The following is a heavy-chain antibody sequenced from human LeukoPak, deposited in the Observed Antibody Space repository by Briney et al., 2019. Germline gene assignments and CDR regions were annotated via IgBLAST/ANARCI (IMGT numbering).Heavy chain of an antibody. CDR1: GFIFSKYG. CDR2: IWYDGTNK. D-gene: IGHD2-21*02. V-gene: IGHV3-30*02. CDR3: AKDGDCGSNCY. J-gene: IGHJ4*02. Sequence: PGGSLRLSCAASGFIFSKYGMHWVRQAPGKGLEWVAFIWYDGTNKYYADSVKGRFTISRDKSKNTLYLQMNGLRVEDTAVYHCAKDGDCGSNCYWGQGTLVTVSS.